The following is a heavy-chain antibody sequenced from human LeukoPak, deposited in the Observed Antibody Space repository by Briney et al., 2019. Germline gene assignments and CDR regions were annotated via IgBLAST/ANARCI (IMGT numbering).Heavy chain of an antibody. CDR2: IKQDGSEK. J-gene: IGHJ4*02. Sequence: GGSLRLSCAASGFTFSDYWMTWVRQAPGKGLEWVANIKQDGSEKYYVDSVKGRFTISRDNAKNSLYLQMNSLRAEDTAVYYCARVDYGDYIDYWGQGTLVTVSS. V-gene: IGHV3-7*01. CDR3: ARVDYGDYIDY. D-gene: IGHD4-17*01. CDR1: GFTFSDYW.